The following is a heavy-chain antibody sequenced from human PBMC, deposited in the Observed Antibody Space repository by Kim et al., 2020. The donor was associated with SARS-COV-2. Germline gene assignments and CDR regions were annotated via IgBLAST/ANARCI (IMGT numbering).Heavy chain of an antibody. V-gene: IGHV3-11*06. J-gene: IGHJ4*02. CDR2: ISSSSSYT. Sequence: GGSLRLSCAASGFTFSDYYMSWIRQAPGKGLEWVSYISSSSSYTNYADSVKGRFTISRDNAKNSLYLQMNSLRAEDTAVYYCARDRGVYYYGSGSYYTGKVFDYWGQGTLVTVSS. CDR1: GFTFSDYY. CDR3: ARDRGVYYYGSGSYYTGKVFDY. D-gene: IGHD3-10*01.